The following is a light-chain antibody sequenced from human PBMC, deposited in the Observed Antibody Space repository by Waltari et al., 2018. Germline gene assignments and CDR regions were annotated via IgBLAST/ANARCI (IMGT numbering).Light chain of an antibody. V-gene: IGLV2-14*03. CDR1: SSDVGGYTY. CDR2: DVS. J-gene: IGLJ6*01. CDR3: SSYTSSSTAV. Sequence: QSALTQPASVSGSPGQSIPISCTGTSSDVGGYTYVSWYQQHPGKAPKLMSYDVSNRPSGVSNRFSGSKSGNTASLTISGLQAEDEADYYCSSYTSSSTAVFGSGTKVTVL.